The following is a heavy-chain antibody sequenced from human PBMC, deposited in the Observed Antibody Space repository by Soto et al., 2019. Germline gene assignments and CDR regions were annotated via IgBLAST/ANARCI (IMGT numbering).Heavy chain of an antibody. CDR2: IRQGGNEK. CDR1: GLRFSTYL. Sequence: GFLRLPCTPAGLRFSTYLMSWVRHARGKGLEWVANIRQGGNEKFYVDSVKGRFTISRDNAKKSLYLQMNSLRAEDTAVYYCVGALTYEVPYYYYGMEVWGQGTTVTVSS. D-gene: IGHD3-16*01. J-gene: IGHJ6*02. V-gene: IGHV3-7*01. CDR3: VGALTYEVPYYYYGMEV.